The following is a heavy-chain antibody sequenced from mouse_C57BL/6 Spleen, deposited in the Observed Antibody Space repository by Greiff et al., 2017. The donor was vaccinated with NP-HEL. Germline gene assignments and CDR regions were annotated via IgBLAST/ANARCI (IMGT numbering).Heavy chain of an antibody. V-gene: IGHV6-6*01. CDR1: GFTFSDAW. CDR3: TGPRGDGYGPYWYFDV. CDR2: IRNKANNHAT. D-gene: IGHD2-3*01. J-gene: IGHJ1*03. Sequence: DVKLVESGGGLVQPGGSMKLSCAASGFTFSDAWMDWVRPSPEKGLEWVAEIRNKANNHATYYGEPVKGRLTISRDDSKSSVYLQMNSLRAEDTGIYYCTGPRGDGYGPYWYFDVWGTGTTITVSS.